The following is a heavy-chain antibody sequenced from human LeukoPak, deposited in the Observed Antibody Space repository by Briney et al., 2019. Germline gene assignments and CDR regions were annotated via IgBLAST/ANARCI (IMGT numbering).Heavy chain of an antibody. CDR1: GPTFGSYA. D-gene: IGHD6-6*01. J-gene: IGHJ4*02. V-gene: IGHV3-30-3*01. Sequence: GAFRRLSWAAAGPTFGSYAVHWVRKAPCKGLEWVAVISYDGSNKYYADSVKGRFTISRDNSKNALYLQMNSLRAEDTAVYYCARDVGEYSSSSGFDYWGQGILVTVSS. CDR3: ARDVGEYSSSSGFDY. CDR2: ISYDGSNK.